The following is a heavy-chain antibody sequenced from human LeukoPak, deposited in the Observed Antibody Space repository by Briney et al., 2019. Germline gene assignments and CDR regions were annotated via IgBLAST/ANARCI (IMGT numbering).Heavy chain of an antibody. V-gene: IGHV3-30*01. D-gene: IGHD5-12*01. Sequence: PGRSLRLSCAASGFTFSSYAMHWVRQAPGKGLEWVAVISYDGGNKYYADSVKGRFTISRDNSKNTLYLQMNSLRAEDTAVYYCASQVATNYWGQGTLVTVSS. CDR2: ISYDGGNK. J-gene: IGHJ4*02. CDR1: GFTFSSYA. CDR3: ASQVATNY.